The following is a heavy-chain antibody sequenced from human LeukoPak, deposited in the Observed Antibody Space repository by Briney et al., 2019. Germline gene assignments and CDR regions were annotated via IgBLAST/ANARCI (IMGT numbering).Heavy chain of an antibody. CDR1: GYTFISYG. CDR3: TKEASEGSRFSYGYFHE. D-gene: IGHD5-18*01. J-gene: IGHJ4*02. Sequence: ASVKVSCKASGYTFISYGINWVRQAPGQGLEWMGWISPYNGNTNYPQKFQGRVTMTTDTSTSTTSMELKSLGSDDTDVYYCTKEASEGSRFSYGYFHEWGQGTLVTVSS. CDR2: ISPYNGNT. V-gene: IGHV1-18*01.